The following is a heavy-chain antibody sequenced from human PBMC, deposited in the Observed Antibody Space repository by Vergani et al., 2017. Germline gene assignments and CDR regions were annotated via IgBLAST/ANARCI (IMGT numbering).Heavy chain of an antibody. CDR1: GYSISSGYY. V-gene: IGHV4-38-2*02. CDR2: IYHSGST. D-gene: IGHD3-10*01. CDR3: WSRFGVLYYYMGV. J-gene: IGHJ6*03. Sequence: QVQLQESGPGLVKPSETLSLTCTVSGYSISSGYYWGWIRQPPGKGLEWIGSIYHSGSTYYNPSLKSRVTISVDTSKNQFSLKLSSVTAADTAVYYCWSRFGVLYYYMGVWGKGTTVTVSS.